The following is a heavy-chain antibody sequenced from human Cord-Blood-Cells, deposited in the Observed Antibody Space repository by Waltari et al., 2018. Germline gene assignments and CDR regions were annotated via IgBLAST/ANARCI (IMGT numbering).Heavy chain of an antibody. V-gene: IGHV3-21*01. CDR2: ISSSSSYL. CDR3: ATSGPDIVVVPAAIDY. D-gene: IGHD2-2*01. J-gene: IGHJ4*02. Sequence: EVQLVESGGGLVKPGGSLRLSCAASGFTFSSYSMNWVRQAPGKGLEWVSSISSSSSYLYYADSVKGRFTISRDNAKNSLYLQMNSLRAEDTAVYYCATSGPDIVVVPAAIDYWGQGTLVTVSS. CDR1: GFTFSSYS.